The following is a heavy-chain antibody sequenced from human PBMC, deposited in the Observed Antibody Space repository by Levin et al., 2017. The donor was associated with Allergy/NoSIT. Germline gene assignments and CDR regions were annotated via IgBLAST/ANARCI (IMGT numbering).Heavy chain of an antibody. J-gene: IGHJ4*02. Sequence: GASVKVSCKASRYIFSDYFIHWVRQAPGQGLEWMGWINPHSGDTKYAQEFQGRVTMTRDTSSSTAYMELTRLTSDDTAVYYCARDLYNDDSVFGYWGQGTLVNVFS. V-gene: IGHV1-2*02. D-gene: IGHD3-22*01. CDR1: RYIFSDYF. CDR3: ARDLYNDDSVFGY. CDR2: INPHSGDT.